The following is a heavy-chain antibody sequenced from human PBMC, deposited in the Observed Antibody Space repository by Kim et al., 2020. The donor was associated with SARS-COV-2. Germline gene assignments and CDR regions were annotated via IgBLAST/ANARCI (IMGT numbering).Heavy chain of an antibody. Sequence: GGSLRLSCSASGFTFSNYAMHWVRQAPGKGLKYVSAISSNGGSTYYADSLKGRFTISRDNSKNTLYLHMSSLRAEDTAFYYCVSYGEDYGGQGTLVTVSS. CDR3: VSYGEDY. D-gene: IGHD4-17*01. J-gene: IGHJ4*02. CDR1: GFTFSNYA. CDR2: ISSNGGST. V-gene: IGHV3-64D*09.